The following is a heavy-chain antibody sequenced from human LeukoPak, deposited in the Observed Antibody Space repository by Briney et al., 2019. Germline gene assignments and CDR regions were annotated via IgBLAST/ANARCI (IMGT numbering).Heavy chain of an antibody. V-gene: IGHV3-30-3*01. CDR3: ARDNTIFGVAATYYFDY. D-gene: IGHD3-3*01. CDR1: GFTFSSYA. Sequence: GRSLRLSCAASGFTFSSYAMPWVRQAPGKGLEWVAVISYDGSNKYYADSVKGRFTISRDNSKNTLCLQMNSLRAEDTAVYYCARDNTIFGVAATYYFDYWGQGTLVTVSS. J-gene: IGHJ4*02. CDR2: ISYDGSNK.